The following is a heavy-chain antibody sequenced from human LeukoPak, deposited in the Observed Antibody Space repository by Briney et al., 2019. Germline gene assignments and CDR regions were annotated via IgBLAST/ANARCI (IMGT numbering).Heavy chain of an antibody. CDR3: ARDGPGTALDY. D-gene: IGHD5-18*01. J-gene: IGHJ4*02. V-gene: IGHV4-34*01. CDR1: GGSFSGYY. Sequence: IPSETLSLTCAVYGGSFSGYYWSWIRQPPGKGLEWIGEINHSGSTNYNPSLKSRVTISVDKSKNQFSLKLSSVTAADTAVYYCARDGPGTALDYWGQGTLVTVSS. CDR2: INHSGST.